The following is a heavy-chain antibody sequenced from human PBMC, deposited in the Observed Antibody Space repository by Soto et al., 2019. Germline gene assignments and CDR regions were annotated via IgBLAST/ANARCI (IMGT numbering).Heavy chain of an antibody. V-gene: IGHV3-9*01. CDR1: GFTFDDYA. CDR2: INWNRGSI. D-gene: IGHD6-13*01. J-gene: IGHJ1*01. CDR3: VKDESINWYSGHFRH. Sequence: GGSLRLSCAASGFTFDDYAMDWVRQVPGKGLEWVSGINWNRGSIGYGDSVKGRFAISRDNAKNSLHLQMNSLSAEDTAFYYCVKDESINWYSGHFRHWGQGTLVTVSS.